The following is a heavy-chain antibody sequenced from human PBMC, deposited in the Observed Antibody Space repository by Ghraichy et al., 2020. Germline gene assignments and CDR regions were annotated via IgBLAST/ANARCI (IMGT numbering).Heavy chain of an antibody. Sequence: SQTLSLTCAVYGGSFSGYYWSWIRQPPGKGLEWIGEINHSGSTNYNPSLKSRVTISVDTSKNQFSLKLSSVTAADTAVYYCARHPYYDILTGYYIDWFDPWGQGTLVTVSS. J-gene: IGHJ5*02. D-gene: IGHD3-9*01. CDR2: INHSGST. CDR1: GGSFSGYY. V-gene: IGHV4-34*01. CDR3: ARHPYYDILTGYYIDWFDP.